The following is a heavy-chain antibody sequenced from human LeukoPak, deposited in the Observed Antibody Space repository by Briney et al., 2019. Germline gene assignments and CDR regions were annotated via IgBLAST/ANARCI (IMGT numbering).Heavy chain of an antibody. V-gene: IGHV3-21*01. J-gene: IGHJ2*01. CDR3: ARDPNYGSGTLDWYFDL. D-gene: IGHD3-10*01. CDR1: GFTFSSYS. CDR2: ISSSSSYI. Sequence: GGSLRLSCAASGFTFSSYSMNWVRQAPGKGLEWVSSISSSSSYIYYADSVKGRFTISRDNAKNSLYPQMNSLRAEDTAVYYCARDPNYGSGTLDWYFDLWGRGTLVTVSS.